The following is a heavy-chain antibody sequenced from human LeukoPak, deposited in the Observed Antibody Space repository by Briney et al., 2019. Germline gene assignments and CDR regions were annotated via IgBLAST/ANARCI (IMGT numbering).Heavy chain of an antibody. J-gene: IGHJ4*02. V-gene: IGHV3-21*04. CDR3: AKVLSSDFWSGFGSGDY. Sequence: GGSLRLSCAASGFTFSSYNMNWVRQAPGQGLEWVSSSTSGSSYIYYADSVKGRFTISRDNSKNTLYLQMNSLRAEDTAVYYCAKVLSSDFWSGFGSGDYWGQGTLVTVSS. CDR1: GFTFSSYN. CDR2: STSGSSYI. D-gene: IGHD3-3*01.